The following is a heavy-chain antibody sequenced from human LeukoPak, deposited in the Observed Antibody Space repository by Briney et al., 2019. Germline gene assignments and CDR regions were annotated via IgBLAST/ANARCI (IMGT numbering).Heavy chain of an antibody. J-gene: IGHJ3*02. V-gene: IGHV3-23*01. Sequence: GGSLRLSCAASGFTFSSYAMSWVRQAPGKGLEWVSAISGSGGSTYYADSVKGRFTISRDNSKNTLYLQMSSLRAEDTAVYYCAKAQEDGYNYNAFDMWGQGTKVTVSS. D-gene: IGHD5-24*01. CDR3: AKAQEDGYNYNAFDM. CDR2: ISGSGGST. CDR1: GFTFSSYA.